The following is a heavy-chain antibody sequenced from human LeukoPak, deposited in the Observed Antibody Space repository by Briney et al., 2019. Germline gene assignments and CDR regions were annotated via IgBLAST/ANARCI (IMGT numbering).Heavy chain of an antibody. CDR1: GFTFSSYG. CDR2: ISGSGGST. J-gene: IGHJ4*02. V-gene: IGHV3-23*01. Sequence: GGSLRLSRAASGFTFSSYGMSWVRQAPGRGLEWVPAISGSGGSTYYADSVKGRFTISRDNSKNTLYLQMNSLRAEDTAVYYCAKGSYPLYYYDSSGYCPFDYWGQGTLVTVSS. D-gene: IGHD3-22*01. CDR3: AKGSYPLYYYDSSGYCPFDY.